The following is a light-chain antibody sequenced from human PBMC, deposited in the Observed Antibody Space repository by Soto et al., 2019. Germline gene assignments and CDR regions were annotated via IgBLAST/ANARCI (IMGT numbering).Light chain of an antibody. CDR1: QTVRNNY. Sequence: EFGLTQSAGTLSLSAGERATLSWRASQTVRNNYLAWYQQKHGQAPRLLIYDASSRATGIPDRFSGGGYGTDFNLTISRLETEDFAVYYCQQFSSYPLTFGGGTKVDIK. CDR3: QQFSSYPLT. J-gene: IGKJ4*01. CDR2: DAS. V-gene: IGKV3-20*01.